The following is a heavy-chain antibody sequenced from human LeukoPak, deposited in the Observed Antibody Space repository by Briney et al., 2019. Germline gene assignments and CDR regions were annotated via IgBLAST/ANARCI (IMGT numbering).Heavy chain of an antibody. Sequence: SETLSLTCAVYGGSFSGYYWSWIRQPPGKGLEWVGEISHSGSTNYNPSLKSRVTISRDTSKNQFSLKLSSVTAADTAVYYCARLTGGENYFDYWGRGTLVTVSS. CDR3: ARLTGGENYFDY. CDR2: ISHSGST. D-gene: IGHD7-27*01. V-gene: IGHV4-34*01. CDR1: GGSFSGYY. J-gene: IGHJ4*02.